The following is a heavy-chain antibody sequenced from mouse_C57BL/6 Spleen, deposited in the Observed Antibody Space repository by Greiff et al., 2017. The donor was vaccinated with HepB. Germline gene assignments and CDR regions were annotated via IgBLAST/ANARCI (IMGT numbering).Heavy chain of an antibody. CDR2: INYDGSST. CDR1: GFTFSDYY. V-gene: IGHV5-16*01. J-gene: IGHJ1*03. CDR3: ARVPYGYDGWYFDV. D-gene: IGHD2-2*01. Sequence: EVQLVDSEGGLVQPGSSMKLSCTASGFTFSDYYMAWVRQVPEKGLEWVANINYDGSSTYYLDSLKSRFIISRDNAKNILYLQMSSLKSEDTATYYCARVPYGYDGWYFDVWGTGTTVTVSS.